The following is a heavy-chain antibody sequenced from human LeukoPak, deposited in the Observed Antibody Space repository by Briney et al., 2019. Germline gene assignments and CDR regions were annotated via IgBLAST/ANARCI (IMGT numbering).Heavy chain of an antibody. CDR1: GFIFSSYA. Sequence: GGSLTPSCAGSGFIFSSYAMSWERQAPGQGLEWVSVISDSGDYTSYADSVRGRFTISRDNSRNTLYLRMISLRPEDTAVYYCAKDASIGKYCTNGVCSPVDYWGQGTLVTVSS. J-gene: IGHJ4*02. D-gene: IGHD2-8*01. CDR2: ISDSGDYT. CDR3: AKDASIGKYCTNGVCSPVDY. V-gene: IGHV3-23*01.